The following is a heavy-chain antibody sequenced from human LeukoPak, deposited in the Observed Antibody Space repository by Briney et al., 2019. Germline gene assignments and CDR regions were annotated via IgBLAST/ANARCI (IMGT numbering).Heavy chain of an antibody. CDR3: ARGRRLREVDY. Sequence: GASVKVSCKASGGTFSSYAISWVRQAPGQGLEWMGRIIPILGIANYAQKFQGRVTITADKSTSTAYMELSSLRSEDTAVYYCARGRRLREVDYWGQGTLVTVSS. J-gene: IGHJ4*02. D-gene: IGHD6-25*01. V-gene: IGHV1-69*04. CDR2: IIPILGIA. CDR1: GGTFSSYA.